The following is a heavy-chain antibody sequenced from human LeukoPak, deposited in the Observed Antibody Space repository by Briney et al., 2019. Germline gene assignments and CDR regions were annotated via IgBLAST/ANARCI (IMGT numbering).Heavy chain of an antibody. CDR1: GGSISSYY. CDR2: IYYSGST. V-gene: IGHV4-59*01. CDR3: ARGGILAKVFDY. J-gene: IGHJ4*02. D-gene: IGHD2/OR15-2a*01. Sequence: SETLSLTCTVSGGSISSYYWSWIRQPPGKGREWIGYIYYSGSTNYNPSLKSRVTISVDTSKNQFSLKLSSVTAADTAVYYCARGGILAKVFDYWGQETLVTVSS.